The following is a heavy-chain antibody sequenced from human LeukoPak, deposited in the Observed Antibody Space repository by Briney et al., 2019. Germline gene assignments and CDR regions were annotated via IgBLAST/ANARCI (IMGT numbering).Heavy chain of an antibody. V-gene: IGHV3-23*01. CDR1: GFTFSSYA. J-gene: IGHJ6*02. Sequence: GGSLRLSCAASGFTFSSYAMTWVRQAPGKGLEWVSVISGSGGSTYYADSVKGRFTISRDNSKNTVYLQMNSLRAEDTAVYYCAKLHSSSSFYYGMDVWGQGTTVTVSS. CDR3: AKLHSSSSFYYGMDV. D-gene: IGHD6-6*01. CDR2: ISGSGGST.